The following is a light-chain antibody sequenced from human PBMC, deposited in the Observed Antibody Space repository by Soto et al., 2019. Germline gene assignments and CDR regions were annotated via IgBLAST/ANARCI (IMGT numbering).Light chain of an antibody. CDR3: GSFAGPVWV. CDR2: EVT. Sequence: QSALTQPPSASGSPGQSVTISCTGTSSDICGYDHVSWYRQDPGKAPKVMIYEVTKRPSGVPDRFSGSKAGNTASLTVFGLQAEDEANYYCGSFAGPVWVFGGGTQLTVL. CDR1: SSDICGYDH. V-gene: IGLV2-8*01. J-gene: IGLJ3*02.